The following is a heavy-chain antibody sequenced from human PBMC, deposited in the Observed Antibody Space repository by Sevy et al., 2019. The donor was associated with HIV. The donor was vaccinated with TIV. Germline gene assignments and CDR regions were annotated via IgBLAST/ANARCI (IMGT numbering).Heavy chain of an antibody. Sequence: ASVKVSCKASGYTFTSYDINWVRQATGQGLEWMGWMNPNSGNTGYAQKFQGRVTITRNTSISTAYMELSSLRSEDTAVYYCARGGVAAAGTGPSDNWFDPWGQGTLVTVSS. CDR3: ARGGVAAAGTGPSDNWFDP. V-gene: IGHV1-8*03. D-gene: IGHD6-13*01. CDR2: MNPNSGNT. CDR1: GYTFTSYD. J-gene: IGHJ5*02.